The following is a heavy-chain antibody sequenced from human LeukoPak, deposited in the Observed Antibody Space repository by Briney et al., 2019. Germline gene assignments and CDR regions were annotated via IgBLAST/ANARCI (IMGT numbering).Heavy chain of an antibody. D-gene: IGHD2-15*01. V-gene: IGHV1-2*06. CDR1: GYTFTGYY. J-gene: IGHJ6*02. CDR2: INPNSGGT. CDR3: ARDTVVVVAATGQYYYYGMDV. Sequence: ASVKVSCRASGYTFTGYYMHWVRQAPGQGLEWMGRINPNSGGTNYAQKFQGRVTMTRDTSISTAYMELSRLRSDDTAVYYCARDTVVVVAATGQYYYYGMDVWGQGTTVTVSS.